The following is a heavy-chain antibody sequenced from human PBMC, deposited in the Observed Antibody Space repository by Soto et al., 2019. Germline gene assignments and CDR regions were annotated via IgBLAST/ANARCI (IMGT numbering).Heavy chain of an antibody. V-gene: IGHV3-66*01. D-gene: IGHD3-10*01. CDR3: AGVNYLRYMDV. Sequence: GGSLRLSCAASGFIVRGNYMSWVRQAPGKGLEWVSVIYSGGSTYYADSVKGRFTISADNSKNTLYLQMNGLRAEDTAVYYCAGVNYLRYMDVWGKGTTVTVSS. CDR2: IYSGGST. J-gene: IGHJ6*03. CDR1: GFIVRGNY.